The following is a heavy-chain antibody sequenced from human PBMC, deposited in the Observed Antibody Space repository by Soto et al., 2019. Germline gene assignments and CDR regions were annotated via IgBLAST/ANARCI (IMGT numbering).Heavy chain of an antibody. CDR3: ARGDRVRYDGNGYLGRH. D-gene: IGHD3-22*01. CDR1: GFTFSSYW. Sequence: EVQLVESGGGLVQPGESLTLSCAASGFTFSSYWMHWVRQAPGKGLVWVSRIKSDGSGTYYADSVKGRLTISRDNAKNTLYLLMNSLRVDDTAVYFCARGDRVRYDGNGYLGRHWGQGTLVTVSS. J-gene: IGHJ4*02. V-gene: IGHV3-74*01. CDR2: IKSDGSGT.